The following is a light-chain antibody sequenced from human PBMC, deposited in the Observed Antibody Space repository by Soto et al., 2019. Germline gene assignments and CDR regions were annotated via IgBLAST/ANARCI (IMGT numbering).Light chain of an antibody. J-gene: IGLJ1*01. Sequence: QSVLTQPASVSGSPGQSITISCTGTSSDVGGYNYVSWYQQYPGKAPKLMIYDVSNRPSGVSNRFSGSKSGNTASLTISGLQAEDEADYYCSSYTSSNILYVFGTGTKLTVL. CDR2: DVS. V-gene: IGLV2-14*01. CDR1: SSDVGGYNY. CDR3: SSYTSSNILYV.